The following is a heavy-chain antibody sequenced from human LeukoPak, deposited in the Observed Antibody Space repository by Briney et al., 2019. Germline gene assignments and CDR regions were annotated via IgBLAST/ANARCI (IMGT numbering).Heavy chain of an antibody. D-gene: IGHD6-19*01. J-gene: IGHJ4*02. CDR2: INPNSGGT. CDR1: GYTFTSYD. CDR3: ARANMDDRSGWYRFDY. V-gene: IGHV1-2*02. Sequence: ASVKVSCKASGYTFTSYDINWVRQAPGQGLEWMGWINPNSGGTNYAQKFQGRVTMTRDTSISTAYMELSRLRSDDTAVYYCARANMDDRSGWYRFDYWGQGTLVTVSS.